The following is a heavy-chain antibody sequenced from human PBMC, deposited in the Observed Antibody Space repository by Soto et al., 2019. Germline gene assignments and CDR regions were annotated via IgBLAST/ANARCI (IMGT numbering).Heavy chain of an antibody. D-gene: IGHD4-17*01. Sequence: QVQLVQSGAEVKKPGSSVKVSCKASGGTFSSYAISWVRQAPGQGLEWMGGIIPIFGTANYAQKFQGRVTITADESTSTAYMELSSLRSEDTAVYYCASTGNGDYWGYYYGMDVWGQGTTVTVSS. CDR2: IIPIFGTA. J-gene: IGHJ6*02. CDR1: GGTFSSYA. CDR3: ASTGNGDYWGYYYGMDV. V-gene: IGHV1-69*12.